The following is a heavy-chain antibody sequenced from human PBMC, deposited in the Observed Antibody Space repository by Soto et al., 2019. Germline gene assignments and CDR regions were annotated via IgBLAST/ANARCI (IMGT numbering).Heavy chain of an antibody. V-gene: IGHV3-30*18. Sequence: QVQLVESGGGVVQPGRSLRLSCAASGFTFSSYGMHWVRQAPGKGLEWVAVISYDGSNKYYADSVKGRFTISRDNSKNTLYLQMTSLRAEDTAVYYCAKAAYHLLWCFQHWGQGTLVTVSS. D-gene: IGHD2-2*01. J-gene: IGHJ1*01. CDR3: AKAAYHLLWCFQH. CDR1: GFTFSSYG. CDR2: ISYDGSNK.